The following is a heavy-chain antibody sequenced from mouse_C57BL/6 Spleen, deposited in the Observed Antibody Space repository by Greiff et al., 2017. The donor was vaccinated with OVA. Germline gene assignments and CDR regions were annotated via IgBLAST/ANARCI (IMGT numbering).Heavy chain of an antibody. J-gene: IGHJ3*01. D-gene: IGHD2-12*01. Sequence: EVQLQQSGAELVRPGSSVKMSCKTSGYTFTSYGINWVKQRPGQGLEWIGYINIGNGYTEYNEKFKGKATLTLDTSSSTAYMQLSSLTSEDSAIYFCARDSWDAPFAYWGQGTLVTVSA. V-gene: IGHV1-58*01. CDR3: ARDSWDAPFAY. CDR1: GYTFTSYG. CDR2: INIGNGYT.